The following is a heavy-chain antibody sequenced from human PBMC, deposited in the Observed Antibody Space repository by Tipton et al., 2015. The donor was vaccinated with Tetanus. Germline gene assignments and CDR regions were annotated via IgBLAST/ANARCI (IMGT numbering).Heavy chain of an antibody. V-gene: IGHV3-30*18. J-gene: IGHJ4*02. Sequence: SLRLSCAASGFTFSSYGMHWVRQAPGKGLEWVAVISYDGSNKYYADSVKGRFTISRDNSKNTLYLQMNSLRAEDTAVYYCAKDVGDSSGWYDYWGQGTLVTVSS. CDR2: ISYDGSNK. CDR3: AKDVGDSSGWYDY. CDR1: GFTFSSYG. D-gene: IGHD6-19*01.